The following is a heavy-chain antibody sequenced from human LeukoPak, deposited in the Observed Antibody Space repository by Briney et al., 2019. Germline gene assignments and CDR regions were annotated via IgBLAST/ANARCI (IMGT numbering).Heavy chain of an antibody. V-gene: IGHV4-30-4*08. D-gene: IGHD3-3*01. CDR2: IYYSGST. Sequence: PSQTLSLTCTVSGGSISSGDYYWSWIRQPPGKGLEWVGYIYYSGSTYYNPSRKSRVTISVDTSKNQFSLKLISVTAADTAVYYCARVDFTIFGVVDHPFDYWGQGTLVTVSS. CDR3: ARVDFTIFGVVDHPFDY. J-gene: IGHJ4*02. CDR1: GGSISSGDYY.